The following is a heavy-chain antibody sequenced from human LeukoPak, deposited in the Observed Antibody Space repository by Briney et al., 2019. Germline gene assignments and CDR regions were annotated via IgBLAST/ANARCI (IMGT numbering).Heavy chain of an antibody. CDR1: GYSISSGYY. Sequence: SETLSLTCTVSGYSISSGYYWGWIRQPPGKGLEWIGSIYHSGSTYYNPSLKSRVTISVDTSKNQFSLKLSSVTAADTAVYYCARIVTYSSSFDYWGQGTLVTVSS. CDR3: ARIVTYSSSFDY. CDR2: IYHSGST. V-gene: IGHV4-38-2*02. J-gene: IGHJ4*02. D-gene: IGHD6-6*01.